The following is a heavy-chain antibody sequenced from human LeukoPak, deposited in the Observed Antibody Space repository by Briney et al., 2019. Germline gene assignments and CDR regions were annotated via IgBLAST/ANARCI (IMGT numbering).Heavy chain of an antibody. V-gene: IGHV3-74*01. D-gene: IGHD3-16*01. CDR2: INSDGGST. Sequence: PGGSLRLSCAASGFTFSSYWMHWVRQAPGKGLVWVSRINSDGGSTNYADSVKGRFTISRDNSKNSLYLQMNSLRTEDTALYYCAKDRGVHFDYWGQGTLVTVSS. J-gene: IGHJ4*02. CDR3: AKDRGVHFDY. CDR1: GFTFSSYW.